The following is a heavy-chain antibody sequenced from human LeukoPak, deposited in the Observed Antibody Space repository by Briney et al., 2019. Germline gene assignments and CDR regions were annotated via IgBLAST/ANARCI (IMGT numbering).Heavy chain of an antibody. V-gene: IGHV5-51*01. CDR1: GYSFTNYW. J-gene: IGHJ2*01. CDR3: ARRYDNTDWYFDL. D-gene: IGHD3-22*01. CDR2: VYPGDSDA. Sequence: GESLKISCKGSGYSFTNYWIGWVRQMPGKGLEWMGIVYPGDSDARYSPSFQGQVTISADKSINTAYLQWSSLKASDTAMYYCARRYDNTDWYFDLWGRGTLVTVSS.